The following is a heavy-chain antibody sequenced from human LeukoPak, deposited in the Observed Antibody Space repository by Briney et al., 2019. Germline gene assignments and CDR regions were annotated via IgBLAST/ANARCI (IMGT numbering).Heavy chain of an antibody. D-gene: IGHD4-17*01. CDR1: GFTFSSYA. CDR3: AKDFTVTTRYGMDV. J-gene: IGHJ6*02. V-gene: IGHV3-23*01. CDR2: ISGSGGST. Sequence: GGSLRLSCAASGFTFSSYAMSWVRQAPGKGLEWVSAISGSGGSTYYADSVKGRFTISRDNSKNTLYLQMNSLRAEDTAVYYCAKDFTVTTRYGMDVWGQGTTVTVSS.